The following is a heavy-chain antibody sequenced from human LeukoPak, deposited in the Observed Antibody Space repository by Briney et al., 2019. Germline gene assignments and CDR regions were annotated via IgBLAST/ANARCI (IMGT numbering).Heavy chain of an antibody. Sequence: PSETLSLTCAVYGGSFSGYYWSWIRQPPGKGLEWIGEINHSGSTNYNPSLKSRVTISVDTSKNQFSLKLSSVTAADTAVYYCARGGDGSYYGDFDYWGQGTLVTVSS. CDR1: GGSFSGYY. D-gene: IGHD1-26*01. CDR3: ARGGDGSYYGDFDY. V-gene: IGHV4-34*01. CDR2: INHSGST. J-gene: IGHJ4*02.